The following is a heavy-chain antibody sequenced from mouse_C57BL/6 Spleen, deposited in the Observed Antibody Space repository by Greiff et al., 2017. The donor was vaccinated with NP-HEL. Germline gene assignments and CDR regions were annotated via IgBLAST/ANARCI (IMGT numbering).Heavy chain of an antibody. V-gene: IGHV6-6*01. J-gene: IGHJ2*01. CDR1: GFTFSDAW. Sequence: EVKLVESGGGLVQPGGSMKLSCATSGFTFSDAWMDWVRQSPEKGLEWVAEIRNKANNHATYYAESVKGRFTISRDDSKSSVYLQMNSLRAEDTGIYYCTRQGAQAYFDYWGQGTTLTVSS. CDR3: TRQGAQAYFDY. D-gene: IGHD3-2*02. CDR2: IRNKANNHAT.